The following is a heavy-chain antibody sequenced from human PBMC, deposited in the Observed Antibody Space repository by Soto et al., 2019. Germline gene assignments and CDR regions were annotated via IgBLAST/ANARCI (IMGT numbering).Heavy chain of an antibody. Sequence: QVQLVQSGAEVKKPGASVKVSCKASGYTFTSYAMHWVRQPPGQRLEWMGWINAGNGNTKYSQKFQGRVTITRDTSASTAYMELSSLRSEDTAVYYCAREACSSTSCYVYFDYWGQGTLVTVSS. D-gene: IGHD2-2*01. CDR1: GYTFTSYA. CDR2: INAGNGNT. CDR3: AREACSSTSCYVYFDY. V-gene: IGHV1-3*01. J-gene: IGHJ4*02.